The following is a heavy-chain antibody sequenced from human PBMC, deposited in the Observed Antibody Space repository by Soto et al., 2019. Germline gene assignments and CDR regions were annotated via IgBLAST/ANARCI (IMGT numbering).Heavy chain of an antibody. V-gene: IGHV1-18*04. D-gene: IGHD6-19*01. CDR2: ISAYNGNT. J-gene: IGHJ4*02. CDR1: GYTFTSYY. Sequence: ASVKVSCKASGYTFTSYYMHWVRQAPGQGLEWMGWISAYNGNTNYADSVKGRFTISRDNSKNTLYLQMNSLRAEDTAVYYCAQERSSGWRFDFWGQGSPVTVSS. CDR3: AQERSSGWRFDF.